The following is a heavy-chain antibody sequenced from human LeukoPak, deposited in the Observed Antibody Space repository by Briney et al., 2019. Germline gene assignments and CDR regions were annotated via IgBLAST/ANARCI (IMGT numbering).Heavy chain of an antibody. Sequence: PSETLALTCTVSLDSTTSNFWSWVRQPPGKGLEWIGEIHRSGSPNYNPSLQSRVTISIDRSRNQIALELSSVTAADTAVYYCAREILGGFTPGAYWGQGTLVTDPS. CDR3: AREILGGFTPGAY. CDR2: IHRSGSP. CDR1: LDSTTSNF. D-gene: IGHD3-10*01. V-gene: IGHV4-4*02. J-gene: IGHJ4*02.